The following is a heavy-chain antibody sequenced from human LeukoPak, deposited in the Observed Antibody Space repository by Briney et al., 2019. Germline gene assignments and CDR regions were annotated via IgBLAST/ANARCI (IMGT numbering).Heavy chain of an antibody. Sequence: PSETLSLTCTVSGVSISSSSYCWGWIRQPPGKGLEWIGSICYSGSTFYNPSLKSRVTLSVDTSKNQFSLELSSVTAADTALYYCARTENYIPEDCFDPWGQGTLVTVSS. D-gene: IGHD5-24*01. CDR3: ARTENYIPEDCFDP. CDR1: GVSISSSSYC. J-gene: IGHJ5*02. CDR2: ICYSGST. V-gene: IGHV4-39*01.